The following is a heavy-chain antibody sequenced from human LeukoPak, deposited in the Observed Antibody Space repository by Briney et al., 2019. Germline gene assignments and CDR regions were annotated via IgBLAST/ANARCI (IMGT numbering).Heavy chain of an antibody. V-gene: IGHV4-4*07. CDR1: GDSISSFH. D-gene: IGHD6-19*01. CDR2: IYTSGST. Sequence: SETLSLTCTVSGDSISSFHGSWIRQPAGKGLEWIGRIYTSGSTNYNPSLKSRVTISVDTSKNQFSLKLSSVTAADTAVYYCARGQEWLVYWFDPWGQGTLVTVSS. J-gene: IGHJ5*02. CDR3: ARGQEWLVYWFDP.